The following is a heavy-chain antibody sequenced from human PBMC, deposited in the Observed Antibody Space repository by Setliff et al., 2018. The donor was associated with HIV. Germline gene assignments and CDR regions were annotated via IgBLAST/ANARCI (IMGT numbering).Heavy chain of an antibody. CDR1: GGSMTSSNYY. V-gene: IGHV4-39*07. CDR3: TRFSTSSGGTFDY. Sequence: KPSETLSLTCTVSGGSMTSSNYYWGWIRQSPGRGLEWIGSISSSGSTTYHPSLRSRVTVSAATSKNQFSLKLTSVTAADTAVYYCTRFSTSSGGTFDYWGQGTLVTVSS. J-gene: IGHJ4*02. D-gene: IGHD6-6*01. CDR2: ISSSGST.